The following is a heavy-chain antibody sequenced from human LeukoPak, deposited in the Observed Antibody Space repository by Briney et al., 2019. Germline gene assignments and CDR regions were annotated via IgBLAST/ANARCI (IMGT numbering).Heavy chain of an antibody. CDR2: ISHYGNNK. V-gene: IGHV3-30-3*01. J-gene: IGHJ4*02. D-gene: IGHD2-2*02. CDR3: ARAPVVVLAATPLDY. CDR1: GFTFSNYA. Sequence: PGRSLRLSGAASGFTFSNYAMHWVRQAPGKGLEWVTIISHYGNNKYYADSVKGRFTISRDNSKNTLFLQMNSLRAEDTAVYYCARAPVVVLAATPLDYWGQGTLVTVSS.